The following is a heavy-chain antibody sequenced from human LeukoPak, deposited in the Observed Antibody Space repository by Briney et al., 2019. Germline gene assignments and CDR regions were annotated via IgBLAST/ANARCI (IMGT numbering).Heavy chain of an antibody. Sequence: PGGSLRLSCAASGFTFSIYEMNWVRQAPGKGLEWVSYIASSGSRTYYADSVKGRFTISRDNAKNSLYLQMNSLRAEDTAVYYCAREDASAIDYWGQGTLVTVSS. CDR3: AREDASAIDY. CDR1: GFTFSIYE. J-gene: IGHJ4*02. CDR2: IASSGSRT. V-gene: IGHV3-48*03. D-gene: IGHD2-2*01.